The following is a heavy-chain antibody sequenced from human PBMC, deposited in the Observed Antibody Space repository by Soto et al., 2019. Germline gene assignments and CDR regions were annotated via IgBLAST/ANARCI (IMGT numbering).Heavy chain of an antibody. D-gene: IGHD4-17*01. V-gene: IGHV1-46*01. CDR1: GYTFTSYY. CDR3: ARDPCYGGNSEGWFDP. CDR2: INACNGST. J-gene: IGHJ5*02. Sequence: ASVKVSCKASGYTFTSYYMHWVRQAPGQGLEWMGIINACNGSTSYAQKFQGRVTMTTDTSTSTAYMELRSLRSDGTAVYYCARDPCYGGNSEGWFDPWGQGTLVTVSS.